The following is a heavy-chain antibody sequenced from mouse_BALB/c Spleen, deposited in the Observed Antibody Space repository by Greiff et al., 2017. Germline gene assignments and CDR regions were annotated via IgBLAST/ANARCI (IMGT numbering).Heavy chain of an antibody. CDR3: ARGGNSFY. D-gene: IGHD2-1*01. V-gene: IGHV5-17*02. CDR1: GFTFSSFG. CDR2: ISSGSSTI. Sequence: EVMLVESGGGLVQPGGSRKLSCAASGFTFSSFGMHWVRQAPEKGLEWVAYISSGSSTIYYADTVKGRFTISRDNPKNTLFLQMTSLRSEDTAMYYCARGGNSFYWGQGTLVTVSA. J-gene: IGHJ3*01.